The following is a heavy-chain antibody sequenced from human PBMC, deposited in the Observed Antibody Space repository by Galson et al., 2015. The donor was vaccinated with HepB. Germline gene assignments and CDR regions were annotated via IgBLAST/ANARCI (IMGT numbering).Heavy chain of an antibody. V-gene: IGHV3-48*01. CDR3: VRDFDLWSGYLQ. CDR2: ISTVSSTR. J-gene: IGHJ4*02. Sequence: SLRLSCAASGFTFSSYSMNWVRQAPGKGLEWVSYISTVSSTRYYADSVKGRFTISRDNGKNSVFLQMNSLRAEDTAVYFCVRDFDLWSGYLQWGQGTLVTVSS. D-gene: IGHD3-3*01. CDR1: GFTFSSYS.